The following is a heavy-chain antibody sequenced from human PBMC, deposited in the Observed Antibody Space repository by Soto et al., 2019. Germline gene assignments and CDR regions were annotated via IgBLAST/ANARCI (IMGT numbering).Heavy chain of an antibody. J-gene: IGHJ6*02. D-gene: IGHD2-15*01. V-gene: IGHV1-69*01. Sequence: QVQLVQSGAEVKKPGSSVKVSCKASGGTFSSYAISWVRQAPGQGLEWMGGIIPIFGTAHYAQKFQGRVTITADESTSTAYMELSSLRSEDTAVYYCARQSGYCSGGSCLYYYYYGMDVWGQGTTVTVSS. CDR3: ARQSGYCSGGSCLYYYYYGMDV. CDR2: IIPIFGTA. CDR1: GGTFSSYA.